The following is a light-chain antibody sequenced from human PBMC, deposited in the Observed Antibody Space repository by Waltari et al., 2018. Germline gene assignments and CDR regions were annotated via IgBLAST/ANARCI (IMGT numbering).Light chain of an antibody. CDR3: GTWDSSLSAAV. J-gene: IGLJ3*02. Sequence: QSVLTQPPSVSAAPGQQVTLSCSGSISNLRAHYVSWYQQLPGTAPKLLIHDDNERPSGIPDRFSASKSGSSATLGITGLQTGDEADYYCGTWDSSLSAAVFGGGTKVTVL. CDR1: ISNLRAHY. CDR2: DDN. V-gene: IGLV1-51*01.